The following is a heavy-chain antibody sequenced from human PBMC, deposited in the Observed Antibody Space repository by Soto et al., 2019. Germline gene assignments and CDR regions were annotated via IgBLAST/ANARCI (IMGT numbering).Heavy chain of an antibody. D-gene: IGHD5-12*01. CDR3: ARASGGGYSAPGRWFDP. CDR1: GVTFSSYS. Sequence: SVKVSCRSYGVTFSSYSISWVRPSRLQLLEWMGGIIPIFGTANYAQKFQGRVTITADKSTSTAYMELSSLRSEDTAVYYCARASGGGYSAPGRWFDPWGQGTLVTVSS. CDR2: IIPIFGTA. V-gene: IGHV1-69*06. J-gene: IGHJ5*02.